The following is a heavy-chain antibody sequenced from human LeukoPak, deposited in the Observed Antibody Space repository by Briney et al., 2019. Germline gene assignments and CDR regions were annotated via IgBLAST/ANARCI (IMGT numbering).Heavy chain of an antibody. CDR1: GGSISSYY. D-gene: IGHD1-26*01. CDR3: ARESGSYYPHYYFDY. Sequence: KPSEALSLTCTVSGGSISSYYWSWIRQPPGKGLEWIGYIYYSGSTNYNPSLKSRVTISVDTSKNQFSLKLSSVTAADTAVYYCARESGSYYPHYYFDYWGQGTLVTVSS. J-gene: IGHJ4*02. CDR2: IYYSGST. V-gene: IGHV4-59*01.